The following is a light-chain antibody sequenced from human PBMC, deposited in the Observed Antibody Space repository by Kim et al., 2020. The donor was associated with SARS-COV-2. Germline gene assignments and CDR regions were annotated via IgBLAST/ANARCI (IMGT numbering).Light chain of an antibody. CDR2: DVT. Sequence: GQSITISCTGTNSDIGSYNYVSWYQQPPGKAPKVMIYDVTHRPSGVSHRFSGSKSGNTASLTISGLQAEDEADYYCASYTSGSAWVFGGGTQLTVL. CDR1: NSDIGSYNY. V-gene: IGLV2-14*03. J-gene: IGLJ3*02. CDR3: ASYTSGSAWV.